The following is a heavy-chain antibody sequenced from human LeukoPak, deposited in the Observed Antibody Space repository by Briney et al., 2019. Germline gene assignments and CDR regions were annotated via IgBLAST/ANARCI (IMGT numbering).Heavy chain of an antibody. V-gene: IGHV3-NL1*01. J-gene: IGHJ4*02. Sequence: GGSLRLSCAASGFTFSSYGMHWVRQAPGKGLEWVSVIYSGGSTYYADSVKGRFTISRDNSKNTLYLQMNSLRAEDTAVYYCARDRRYSSESWGQGTLVTVSS. CDR1: GFTFSSYG. CDR3: ARDRRYSSES. D-gene: IGHD6-25*01. CDR2: IYSGGST.